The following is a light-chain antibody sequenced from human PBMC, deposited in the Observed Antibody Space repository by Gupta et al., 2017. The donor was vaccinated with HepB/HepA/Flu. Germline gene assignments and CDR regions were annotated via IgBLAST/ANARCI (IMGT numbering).Light chain of an antibody. CDR2: KAS. V-gene: IGKV1-5*03. CDR3: QQCNNYPYT. J-gene: IGKJ2*01. CDR1: QIISIS. Sequence: DIQLTQSPSTLSASVGDRVTITCRASQIISISLAWYQQKPGKAPNLLIYKASTLESGVPSRFSGGGSGTEFTLTISSLQPDDFATYYCQQCNNYPYTFGQGTNLEIK.